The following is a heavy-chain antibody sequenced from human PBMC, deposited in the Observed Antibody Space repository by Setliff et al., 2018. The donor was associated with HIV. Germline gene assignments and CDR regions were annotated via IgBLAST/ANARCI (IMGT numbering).Heavy chain of an antibody. D-gene: IGHD2-15*01. CDR3: ARNPCSGGSCADAFDI. CDR2: IYTSRST. CDR1: GGSISSYY. V-gene: IGHV4-4*07. J-gene: IGHJ3*02. Sequence: SETLSLTCSVSGGSISSYYWSWIRQPAGKGLEWIGRIYTSRSTNYNPSLKRRVTISVDTSKNQFSLKLSSVTAADTAVYYCARNPCSGGSCADAFDIWGQGTMVTVSS.